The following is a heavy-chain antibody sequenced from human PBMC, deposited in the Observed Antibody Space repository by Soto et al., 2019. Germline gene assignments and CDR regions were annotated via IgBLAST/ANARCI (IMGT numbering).Heavy chain of an antibody. J-gene: IGHJ2*01. Sequence: GGSLRLSCAASGFTFSSYSMNWVRQTPGKGLEWVSSISSSSSYIYYADSVKGRFTISRDNAKNSLYLQMNSLRAEDTAVYYCARTPQQWLVYWYFDLWGRGTLVTSPQ. V-gene: IGHV3-21*01. CDR1: GFTFSSYS. D-gene: IGHD6-19*01. CDR3: ARTPQQWLVYWYFDL. CDR2: ISSSSSYI.